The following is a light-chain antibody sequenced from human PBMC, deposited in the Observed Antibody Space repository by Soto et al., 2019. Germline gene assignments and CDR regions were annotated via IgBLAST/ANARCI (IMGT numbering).Light chain of an antibody. CDR1: SSDVGSYNL. V-gene: IGLV2-14*02. CDR2: EGS. J-gene: IGLJ1*01. Sequence: QSVLTQPASVSGSPGQSITISCTGTSSDVGSYNLVSWYQQHPGKAPKLMIYEGSKRPSGVSNRFSGSKSGNTASLTISGLQAEGEADYFCSSYSISTAYLFGTGTKVTVL. CDR3: SSYSISTAYL.